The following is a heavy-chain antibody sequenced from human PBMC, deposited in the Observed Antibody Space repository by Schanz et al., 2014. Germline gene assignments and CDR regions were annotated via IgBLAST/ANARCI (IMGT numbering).Heavy chain of an antibody. CDR1: GFPFSYYT. CDR3: ARENLNWEAFDI. D-gene: IGHD7-27*01. J-gene: IGHJ3*02. V-gene: IGHV3-21*04. Sequence: EVQLLESGGALEQPGGSLRLSCAVSGFPFSYYTMNWVRQAPGKGPEWVACIGRRGQVIYYADSMEGRFTISRDNAKNSLYLEMTSLRGEDTAVYYCARENLNWEAFDIWGQGTVVTVSS. CDR2: IGRRGQVI.